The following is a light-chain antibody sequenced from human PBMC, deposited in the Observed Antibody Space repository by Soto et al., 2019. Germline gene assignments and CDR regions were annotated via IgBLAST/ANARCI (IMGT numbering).Light chain of an antibody. Sequence: IVMTQSPESLAVSLGERATINCKSSQSVLYSSNNKNYLAWYQQKPGQPPKLLIYWASTRESGVPDRFSGSGSGTDFTLTISSLQAEDVAVYYCQQYYSTPLAFGQGTKVEIK. V-gene: IGKV4-1*01. CDR3: QQYYSTPLA. CDR2: WAS. CDR1: QSVLYSSNNKNY. J-gene: IGKJ1*01.